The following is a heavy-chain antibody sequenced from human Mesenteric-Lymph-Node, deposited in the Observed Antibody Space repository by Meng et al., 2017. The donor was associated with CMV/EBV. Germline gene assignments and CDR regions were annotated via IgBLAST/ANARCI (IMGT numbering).Heavy chain of an antibody. CDR3: AKEGGIVVVPAAPDY. J-gene: IGHJ4*02. Sequence: GGSLRLSCAASGFTFSSYGMHWVRQAPGKGLEWVAVIWYDGSNKYYADSVKGRFTISRDNSKNTLYLQMNSLGAEDTAVYYCAKEGGIVVVPAAPDYWGQGTLVTVSS. CDR2: IWYDGSNK. V-gene: IGHV3-33*06. CDR1: GFTFSSYG. D-gene: IGHD2-2*01.